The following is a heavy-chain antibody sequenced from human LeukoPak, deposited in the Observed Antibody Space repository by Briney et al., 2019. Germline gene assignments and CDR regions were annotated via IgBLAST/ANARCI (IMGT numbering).Heavy chain of an antibody. CDR1: GGTFSSYT. CDR2: IIPILGIA. J-gene: IGHJ3*02. D-gene: IGHD5-24*01. V-gene: IGHV1-69*04. CDR3: ARDIREMATIIGHAFDI. Sequence: SVKVSCKASGGTFSSYTISWVRQAPGQGLEWMGRIIPILGIANCAQKFQGRVTITADKSTSTAYMELSSLRSEDTAVYYCARDIREMATIIGHAFDIWGQETMVTVSS.